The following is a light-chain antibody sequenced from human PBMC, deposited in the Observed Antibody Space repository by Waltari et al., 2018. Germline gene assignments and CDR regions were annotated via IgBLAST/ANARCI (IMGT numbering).Light chain of an antibody. J-gene: IGLJ2*01. V-gene: IGLV2-23*01. CDR1: SSDIGSYNY. Sequence: QSALTQPASVSGSPGQSITISCTGTSSDIGSYNYFSWYRQYPGKAPEVIIFEGNKLPSGVSTRFSASKSGNTASLTISGLQADDEADYYCSSYTGSYNVLFGGGTKLSVV. CDR3: SSYTGSYNVL. CDR2: EGN.